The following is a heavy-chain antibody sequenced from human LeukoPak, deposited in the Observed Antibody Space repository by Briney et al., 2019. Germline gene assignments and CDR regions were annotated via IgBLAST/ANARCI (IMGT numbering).Heavy chain of an antibody. Sequence: PSETLSLTCTVSGGSISSYYWSWIRQLPGKGLEWIGYIYYSGSTNYNPSLKSRVTISVDTSKNQFSLKLSSVTAADTAVYYCARFRHLSTVVTPAGFSNWFDPWGQGTLVTVSS. CDR3: ARFRHLSTVVTPAGFSNWFDP. V-gene: IGHV4-59*08. CDR2: IYYSGST. J-gene: IGHJ5*02. CDR1: GGSISSYY. D-gene: IGHD4-23*01.